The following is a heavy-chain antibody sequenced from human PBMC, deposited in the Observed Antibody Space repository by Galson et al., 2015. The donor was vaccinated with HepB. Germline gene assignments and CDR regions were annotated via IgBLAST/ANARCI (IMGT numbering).Heavy chain of an antibody. D-gene: IGHD6-13*01. CDR1: GFTFSSYA. Sequence: SLRLSCAASGFTFSSYAMHWVRQAPGKGLEWVAVISYDGSNKYCADSVKGQFTISRDNSKNTLYLQMNSLRAEDTAVYYCARDRGYGSSWYYWSDSYYYYYMDVWGKGTTVTVSS. CDR2: ISYDGSNK. V-gene: IGHV3-30-3*01. CDR3: ARDRGYGSSWYYWSDSYYYYYMDV. J-gene: IGHJ6*03.